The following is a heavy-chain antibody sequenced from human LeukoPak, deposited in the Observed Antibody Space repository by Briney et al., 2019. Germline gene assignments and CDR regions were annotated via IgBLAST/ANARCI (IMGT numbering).Heavy chain of an antibody. Sequence: GGSLRLSCAASGFTFSSYGMHWVRQAPGKGLEWVAVISYDGSNNYYADSVKGRFTISRDNSKNTLYLQMNSLRAEDTALYYCARKRYSDIDDAFDIWGQGTMVTVSS. V-gene: IGHV3-30*03. CDR2: ISYDGSNN. J-gene: IGHJ3*02. D-gene: IGHD1-26*01. CDR3: ARKRYSDIDDAFDI. CDR1: GFTFSSYG.